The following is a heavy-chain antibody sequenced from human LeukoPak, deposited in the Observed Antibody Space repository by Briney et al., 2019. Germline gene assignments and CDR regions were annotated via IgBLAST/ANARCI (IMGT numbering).Heavy chain of an antibody. V-gene: IGHV4-31*03. CDR2: IYYSGST. CDR1: GGSISSGGYY. CDR3: ARAWRYGGTVPD. Sequence: SETLSLTCTVSGGSISSGGYYWSWIRQHPGKGLEWIGYIYYSGSTYYNPSLKSRVTISVDTSKNQFSLKLSSVTAADTAVYYCARAWRYGGTVPDWGQGTLVTVSS. D-gene: IGHD4-23*01. J-gene: IGHJ4*02.